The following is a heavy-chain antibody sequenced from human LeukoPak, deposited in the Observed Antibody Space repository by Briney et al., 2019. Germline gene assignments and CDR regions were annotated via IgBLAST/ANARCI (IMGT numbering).Heavy chain of an antibody. J-gene: IGHJ4*02. Sequence: GGSLRLSCAASGFTVGNNYMNWVRQAPGKGLEWVSLIFSHGETSYADSVKGRFTISRDNSKNTLYLQMNGLRVEDTAVYYCARDPPAVSINTYAWGQGPVDSVSS. V-gene: IGHV3-66*01. CDR3: ARDPPAVSINTYA. CDR1: GFTVGNNY. D-gene: IGHD2-8*01. CDR2: IFSHGET.